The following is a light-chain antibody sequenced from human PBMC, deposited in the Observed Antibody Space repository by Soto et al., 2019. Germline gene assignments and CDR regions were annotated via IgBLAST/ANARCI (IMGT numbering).Light chain of an antibody. CDR3: QQYGSSPRT. V-gene: IGKV3-20*01. J-gene: IGKJ1*01. CDR1: QSVRSSY. Sequence: EIVLTQSPGTLSLSPGERATLSCRASQSVRSSYLAWYQQKPGQAPRLLIYSASSRATGIPDRVSGSGSGTDFTLTISRLEPDDFAVYYCQQYGSSPRTFGQGTKVEIK. CDR2: SAS.